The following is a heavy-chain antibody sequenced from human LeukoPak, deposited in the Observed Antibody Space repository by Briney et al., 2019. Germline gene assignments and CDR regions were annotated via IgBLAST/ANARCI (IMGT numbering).Heavy chain of an antibody. CDR3: ARVTGYRIEDYFDY. CDR2: IYYSGST. CDR1: GGSISSYY. D-gene: IGHD6-13*01. Sequence: SETLSLTCTVSGGSISSYYWSWIRQPPGKGLEWIGYIYYSGSTNYNPPLKSRVTISVETSKNEFSLKLRSVTAADMAVYYCARVTGYRIEDYFDYWGQGTLVTVSS. V-gene: IGHV4-59*01. J-gene: IGHJ4*02.